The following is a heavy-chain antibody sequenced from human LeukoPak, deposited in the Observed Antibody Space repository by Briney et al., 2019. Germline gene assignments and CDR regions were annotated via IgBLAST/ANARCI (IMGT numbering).Heavy chain of an antibody. D-gene: IGHD3-22*01. V-gene: IGHV3-30*02. CDR1: GFTFSSYG. Sequence: GGSLRLTCAASGFTFSSYGMHWVGQAPGKGLEWVTFIRYDGSNKYYADSVKGRFTISRDNSKNTLYPQMNSLRAEDTAVYYCAIPPYYYDSSGLYWGQGTLVTVSS. CDR2: IRYDGSNK. J-gene: IGHJ4*02. CDR3: AIPPYYYDSSGLY.